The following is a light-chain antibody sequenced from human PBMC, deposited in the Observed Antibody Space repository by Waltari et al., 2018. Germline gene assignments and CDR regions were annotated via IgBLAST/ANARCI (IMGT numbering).Light chain of an antibody. CDR1: QSVGRS. Sequence: EIVLTQSPGPLSLSPWESVTLSCSASQSVGRSLAWYQQKPGQAPRLLIYGASSRATGIPDRFSGSGSGTDFSLTISRLAPDDLSVYYCQHYVRLPVTFGQGTKVEI. J-gene: IGKJ1*01. V-gene: IGKV3-20*01. CDR3: QHYVRLPVT. CDR2: GAS.